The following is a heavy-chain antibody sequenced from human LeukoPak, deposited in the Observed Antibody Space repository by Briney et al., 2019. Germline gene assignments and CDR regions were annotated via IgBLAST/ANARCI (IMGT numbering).Heavy chain of an antibody. J-gene: IGHJ4*02. D-gene: IGHD6-13*01. V-gene: IGHV4-59*12. CDR2: IYYSGST. Sequence: ASETLSLTCTVSGDSISGNYWTWIRQPPGKGLEWIGYIYYSGSTNYNASLKSRVTISVDTSKKQFSLKLSSVTAADTAVYYCAREVVAAAGVDYWGQGTLVTVSS. CDR3: AREVVAAAGVDY. CDR1: GDSISGNY.